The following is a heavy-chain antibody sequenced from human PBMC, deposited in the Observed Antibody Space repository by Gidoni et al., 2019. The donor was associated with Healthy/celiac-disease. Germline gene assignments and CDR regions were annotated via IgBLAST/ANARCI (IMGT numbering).Heavy chain of an antibody. Sequence: QVQLVQSGAEGKKPGSSVKVSCKAYGGTVSSYAISWVRQAPGQGLEWMGGIIPIFGTANYAQKFQGRVTITADESTSTAYMELSSLRSEDTAVYYCARDGGVAGTLDFDIWGQGTMVTVSS. J-gene: IGHJ3*02. CDR1: GGTVSSYA. CDR3: ARDGGVAGTLDFDI. V-gene: IGHV1-69*01. CDR2: IIPIFGTA. D-gene: IGHD6-19*01.